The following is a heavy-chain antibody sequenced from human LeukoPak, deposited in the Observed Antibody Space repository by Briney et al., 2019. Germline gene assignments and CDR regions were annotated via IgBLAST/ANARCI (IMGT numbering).Heavy chain of an antibody. CDR1: GFTFNTYA. V-gene: IGHV3-30*14. CDR3: ARDANWGSTDY. CDR2: ISYDASNK. D-gene: IGHD7-27*01. Sequence: HPGGSLRLSCAASGFTFNTYAMHWVRQAPGKGLEWVAVISYDASNKFYADSVKGRFTISRDNSKNTLYLQMNSLRDADTAVYFCARDANWGSTDYWGQGTLVIVSS. J-gene: IGHJ4*02.